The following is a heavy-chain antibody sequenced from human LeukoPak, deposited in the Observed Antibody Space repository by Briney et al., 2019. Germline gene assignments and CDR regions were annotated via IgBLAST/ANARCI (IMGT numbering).Heavy chain of an antibody. CDR2: INPNSGGT. D-gene: IGHD2-15*01. CDR1: GYTFTGYY. V-gene: IGHV1-2*06. J-gene: IGHJ4*02. CDR3: ARALSGYCSGGSCYGIDDY. Sequence: ASVKVSCRASGYTFTGYYMHWVRQAPGQGLEWMGRINPNSGGTNYAQKFQGRVTMTRDTSISTAYMELSRLRSDDTAVYYCARALSGYCSGGSCYGIDDYWGQGTLVTVSS.